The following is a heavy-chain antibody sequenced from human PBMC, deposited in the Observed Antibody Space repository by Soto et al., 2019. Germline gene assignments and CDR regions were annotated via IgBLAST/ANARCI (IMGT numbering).Heavy chain of an antibody. J-gene: IGHJ6*02. Sequence: QVQLVQSGAEVKKPGSSVKVSCKASGGTFSSYTISWVRQAPGQGLEWMGRIIPILGIANYAQKFQRRVTITADKSTSTADMELSSLRSEDTAVYYCARDRKIPMADYYSDGMDVWGQGTTVTVSS. CDR3: ARDRKIPMADYYSDGMDV. D-gene: IGHD3-10*01. CDR2: IIPILGIA. CDR1: GGTFSSYT. V-gene: IGHV1-69*08.